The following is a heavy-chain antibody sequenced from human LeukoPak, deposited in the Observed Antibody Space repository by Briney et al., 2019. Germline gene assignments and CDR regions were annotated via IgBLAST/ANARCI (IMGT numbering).Heavy chain of an antibody. CDR1: GGSISSYY. Sequence: SETLSLTCTVSGGSISSYYWSWIRQPPGKGLEWIGYIYYSGSTSYNPSLKSRVTISVDTSKNQFSLKLSSVTAADTAVYYCARSGWYLFDYWGQGTLATVSS. J-gene: IGHJ4*02. D-gene: IGHD6-19*01. V-gene: IGHV4-59*01. CDR2: IYYSGST. CDR3: ARSGWYLFDY.